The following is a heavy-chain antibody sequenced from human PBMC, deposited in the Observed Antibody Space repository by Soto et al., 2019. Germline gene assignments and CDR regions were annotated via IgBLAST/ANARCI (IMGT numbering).Heavy chain of an antibody. Sequence: EVQLAESGGGLVQPGGSLRLSCAASGFTFSDHYMDWVRPAPGKGMERVGRIRNKAQSDTTEYAASVKGRFSVSRDDLKNSLYLQMNSLNTEDTAVYYCARGSSDGNRGYYNGLDVWGQGTTVTVSS. V-gene: IGHV3-72*01. CDR3: ARGSSDGNRGYYNGLDV. CDR2: IRNKAQSDTT. D-gene: IGHD2-15*01. J-gene: IGHJ6*02. CDR1: GFTFSDHY.